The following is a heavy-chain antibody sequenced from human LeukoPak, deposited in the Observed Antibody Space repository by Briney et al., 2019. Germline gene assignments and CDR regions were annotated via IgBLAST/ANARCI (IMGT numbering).Heavy chain of an antibody. CDR3: ASFGCSGWYLGAFDI. CDR1: GGSISSSNW. V-gene: IGHV4-4*02. D-gene: IGHD6-19*01. Sequence: SGTLSLTCAVSGGSISSSNWWSWVRQPPGKGLEWIGEIYHSGSTNYNPSLKSRVTISVDKSKNQFSLKLSSVTAADTAVYYCASFGCSGWYLGAFDIWGQGTMVTVSS. CDR2: IYHSGST. J-gene: IGHJ3*02.